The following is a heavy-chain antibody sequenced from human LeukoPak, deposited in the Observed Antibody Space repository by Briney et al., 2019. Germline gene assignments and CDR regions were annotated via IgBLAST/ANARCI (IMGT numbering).Heavy chain of an antibody. D-gene: IGHD3-16*01. CDR2: IYYSGST. J-gene: IGHJ4*02. CDR1: GGSVSSSSYY. Sequence: SETLSLTCTVSGGSVSSSSYYWGWIRQPPGKGLEWIGSIYYSGSTYYNPSLKSRVTISVDTSKNQFSLKLSSVTAADTAVYYCARVGGSFDYWGQGTLVTVSS. V-gene: IGHV4-39*07. CDR3: ARVGGSFDY.